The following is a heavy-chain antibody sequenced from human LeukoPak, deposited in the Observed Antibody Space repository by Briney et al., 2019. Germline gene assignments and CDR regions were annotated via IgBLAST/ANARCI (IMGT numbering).Heavy chain of an antibody. CDR3: AKNGSSWYYFDY. CDR2: ISSSSSYT. Sequence: GGSLRLSCAASGFAFSDYYMNWIRQAPGKGLEWVSYISSSSSYTNYADSVKGRFTISRDNAKNSLYLQMNSLRAEDTAVYYCAKNGSSWYYFDYWGQGTLVTVSS. D-gene: IGHD6-13*01. V-gene: IGHV3-11*03. J-gene: IGHJ4*02. CDR1: GFAFSDYY.